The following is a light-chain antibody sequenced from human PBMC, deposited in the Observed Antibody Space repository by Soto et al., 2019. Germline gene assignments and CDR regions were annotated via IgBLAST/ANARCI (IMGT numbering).Light chain of an antibody. CDR1: SGDVGGYNY. Sequence: QSVLTQPASVSGSPGQSITIACTGTSGDVGGYNYVSWFQQHPGKAPKPMIYEVSNRPSGVSNRFSASKSGNTASLTISGLQAEDEATYYCSSYSSSGTLVFGGGIKGTVL. CDR3: SSYSSSGTLV. V-gene: IGLV2-14*01. J-gene: IGLJ1*01. CDR2: EVS.